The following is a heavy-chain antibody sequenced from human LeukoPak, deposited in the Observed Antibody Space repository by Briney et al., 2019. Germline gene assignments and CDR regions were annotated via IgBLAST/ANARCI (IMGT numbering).Heavy chain of an antibody. J-gene: IGHJ3*01. CDR3: ARPHPRLPHAFDV. D-gene: IGHD2-15*01. CDR1: GFTFSSYG. CDR2: IWYDGSNK. Sequence: GSLRLSCAAYGFTFSSYGMYWLRQAPGKGLERVALIWYDGSNKYYADSVKGRFTISRDNSKNTLYLQMNSLRAEDTAVYYCARPHPRLPHAFDVWGQGTMVTVSS. V-gene: IGHV3-33*01.